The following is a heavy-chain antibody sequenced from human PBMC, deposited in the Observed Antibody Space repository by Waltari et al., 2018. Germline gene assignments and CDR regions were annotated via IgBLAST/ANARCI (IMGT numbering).Heavy chain of an antibody. V-gene: IGHV3-15*01. D-gene: IGHD4-17*01. Sequence: EVQLVESGVGLVKPGESLRLSCAASGFSFSNAWRSWVRQAPGKGLEWVGRIQRKIDGGTTQYAAPVKGRFTISRDNSKNTLYLQMNSLRAEDTAVYHCARLTTSVGLFWGQGTLVTVSS. J-gene: IGHJ4*02. CDR3: ARLTTSVGLF. CDR1: GFSFSNAW. CDR2: IQRKIDGGTT.